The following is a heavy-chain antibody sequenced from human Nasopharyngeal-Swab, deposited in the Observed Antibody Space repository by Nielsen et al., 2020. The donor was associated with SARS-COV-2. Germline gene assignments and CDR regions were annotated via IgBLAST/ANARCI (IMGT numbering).Heavy chain of an antibody. D-gene: IGHD2-2*01. V-gene: IGHV3-23*01. J-gene: IGHJ5*02. CDR2: IRGSGGST. Sequence: GGSLRLSCAASGFTFSSYAMSWVRQAPGKGLEWVSAIRGSGGSTYYADSVKGRFTTSRDNSKNTLYLQMNSLRAEDTAVYYCAKKGIVVVPAAGGLDPWGQGTLVTVSS. CDR3: AKKGIVVVPAAGGLDP. CDR1: GFTFSSYA.